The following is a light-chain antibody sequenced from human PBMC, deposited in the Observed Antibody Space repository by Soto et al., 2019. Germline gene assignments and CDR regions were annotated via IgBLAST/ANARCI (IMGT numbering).Light chain of an antibody. CDR3: SSYTTNNTVV. CDR1: SSYVGGYDY. V-gene: IGLV2-14*03. J-gene: IGLJ2*01. CDR2: DVN. Sequence: QSVLTQPASVSGSPGQSITISCIGTSSYVGGYDYVSWYQQHPGKAPKFLIYDVNNRPSGVSIRFSGSKSGNTASLTISGLQAEDEARYYCSSYTTNNTVVFGGGTKLTVL.